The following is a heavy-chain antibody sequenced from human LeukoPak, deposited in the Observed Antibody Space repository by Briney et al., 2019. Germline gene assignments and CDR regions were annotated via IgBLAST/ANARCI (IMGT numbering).Heavy chain of an antibody. Sequence: KPSETLSLTCTVSGGSISSHYWSWIRQPPGKGLKWIGYMHYSGSTNYNPSLKSRVTISVDTSKNQFSLKLTSVTAADTAVYYCAREGVGANSFDYWGQGTQVTVSS. CDR2: MHYSGST. D-gene: IGHD1-26*01. J-gene: IGHJ4*02. CDR1: GGSISSHY. CDR3: AREGVGANSFDY. V-gene: IGHV4-59*11.